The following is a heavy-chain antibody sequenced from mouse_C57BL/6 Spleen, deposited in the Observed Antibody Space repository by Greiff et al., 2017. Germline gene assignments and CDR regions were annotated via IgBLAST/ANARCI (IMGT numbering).Heavy chain of an antibody. J-gene: IGHJ2*01. V-gene: IGHV1-77*01. Sequence: VQLQQSDAELVKPGPSVKISCKVSGYTFTDHSIHWVKQRPGQGLEWIGKIGSGSGSTYYNEKFKGKATLTADKSSSTAYMQLSSLASEDSAVYFCAGTGTWYWGQGTTLTVSS. D-gene: IGHD4-1*01. CDR3: AGTGTWY. CDR1: GYTFTDHS. CDR2: IGSGSGST.